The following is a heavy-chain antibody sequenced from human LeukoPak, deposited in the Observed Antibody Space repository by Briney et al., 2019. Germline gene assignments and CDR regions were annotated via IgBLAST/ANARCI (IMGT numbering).Heavy chain of an antibody. CDR3: ATTTVTTFDFDY. D-gene: IGHD4-17*01. CDR1: GFTFSTND. V-gene: IGHV3-48*03. J-gene: IGHJ4*02. Sequence: GGSLRLSCAASGFTFSTNDMSWIRQTPRKGLEWVSYISSSGSTIYYADSVKGRFTISRDNAKNSLFLQMNSLRDEDTGVYYCATTTVTTFDFDYWGQGTLVTVSS. CDR2: ISSSGSTI.